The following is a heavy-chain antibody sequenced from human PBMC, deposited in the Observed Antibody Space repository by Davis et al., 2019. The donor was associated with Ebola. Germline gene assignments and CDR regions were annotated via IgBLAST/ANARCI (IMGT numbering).Heavy chain of an antibody. J-gene: IGHJ4*02. CDR1: GFTFSSYS. V-gene: IGHV3-48*04. CDR2: ISSSSSTR. D-gene: IGHD3-10*01. Sequence: PGGSLRLSCAASGFTFSSYSMNWVRQAPGKGLEWVSYISSSSSTRYYADSVKGRFTISRDNAKNSLYLQMNSLRAEDTAVYYCARDNYGSGFDYWGQGTLVTVSS. CDR3: ARDNYGSGFDY.